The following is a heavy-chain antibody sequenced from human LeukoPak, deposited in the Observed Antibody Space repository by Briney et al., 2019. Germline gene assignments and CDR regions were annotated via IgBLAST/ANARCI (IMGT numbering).Heavy chain of an antibody. CDR2: ISSSGGST. Sequence: GGSLRLPCAASGFTFSSYAMNWVRQAPGKGLQWVSVISSSGGSTYYADSVKGRFTISRDNSKNTLYLQMNSLRAEDTAIYFCAKDGAIPGNYGMDVWGQGTTVTVSS. D-gene: IGHD4/OR15-4a*01. J-gene: IGHJ6*02. V-gene: IGHV3-23*01. CDR1: GFTFSSYA. CDR3: AKDGAIPGNYGMDV.